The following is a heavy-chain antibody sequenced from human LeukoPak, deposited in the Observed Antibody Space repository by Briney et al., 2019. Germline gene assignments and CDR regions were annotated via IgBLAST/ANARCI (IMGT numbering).Heavy chain of an antibody. CDR2: INASGGNT. CDR3: AKGLGSTKIDY. J-gene: IGHJ4*02. D-gene: IGHD6-13*01. V-gene: IGHV3-23*01. Sequence: GGSLRLSCAASGFAFNFYAMTWVRQAPGKGLQWVSTINASGGNTYYADSVRGRFTISRDNSKNTLYLQMNSLRAEDTAVYYCAKGLGSTKIDYWGQGTLVTVSS. CDR1: GFAFNFYA.